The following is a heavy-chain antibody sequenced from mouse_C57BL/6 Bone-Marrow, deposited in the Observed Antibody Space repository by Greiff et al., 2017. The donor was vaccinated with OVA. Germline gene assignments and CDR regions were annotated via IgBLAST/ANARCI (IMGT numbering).Heavy chain of an antibody. CDR2: ISNGGGST. V-gene: IGHV5-12*01. Sequence: EVQLVESGGGLVQPGGSLKLSCAASGFTFSDYYMYWVRQTPEKRLEWVAYISNGGGSTYYPDTVKGRFTISRDNAKNTLYLQMSRLKSEDTAMYYCARQSGSSFYFDYWGQGTTLTVSS. J-gene: IGHJ2*01. D-gene: IGHD1-1*01. CDR3: ARQSGSSFYFDY. CDR1: GFTFSDYY.